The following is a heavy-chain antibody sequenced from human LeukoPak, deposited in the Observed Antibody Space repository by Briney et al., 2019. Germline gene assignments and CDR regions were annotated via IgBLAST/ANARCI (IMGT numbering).Heavy chain of an antibody. CDR3: VGIKRITIFPYYYMDV. CDR1: GYTFTSYD. J-gene: IGHJ6*03. CDR2: MNPNSGNT. Sequence: ASVKVSCKASGYTFTSYDINWVRQATGQGLEWMGWMNPNSGNTGYAQKFQGRVTITRNTSISTAYMELSSLRSEDTAVYYCVGIKRITIFPYYYMDVWGKGTTVTVSS. D-gene: IGHD3-9*01. V-gene: IGHV1-8*03.